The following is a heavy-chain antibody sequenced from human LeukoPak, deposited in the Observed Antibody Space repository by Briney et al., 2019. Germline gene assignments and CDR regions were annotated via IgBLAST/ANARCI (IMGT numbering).Heavy chain of an antibody. D-gene: IGHD3-16*01. CDR3: ARASWVSSTDAVR. CDR2: LRGNGET. CDR1: GLSFSTFA. J-gene: IGHJ4*02. V-gene: IGHV3-23*01. Sequence: GGSLRLSCAASGLSFSTFAMSWVRQGPARRLEWVSSLRGNGETFYAESVKGRFTLSSDSSRNTVYLHLNNLKVEDTAMYYCARASWVSSTDAVRWGQGTLVTVSS.